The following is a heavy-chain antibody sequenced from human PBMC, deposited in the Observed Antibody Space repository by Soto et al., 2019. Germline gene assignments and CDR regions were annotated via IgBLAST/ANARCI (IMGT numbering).Heavy chain of an antibody. D-gene: IGHD3-10*01. Sequence: QVQLQQWGAGLLKPSETLSLTCAVYGGSFSGYYWSWIRQPPGKGLEWIGEINHSGSTNYNPSLKRRVTISVDTSKNQFSLKLSSVTAADTAVYYCAREAPRGVDYWGQGTLVTVSS. J-gene: IGHJ4*02. CDR1: GGSFSGYY. V-gene: IGHV4-34*01. CDR3: AREAPRGVDY. CDR2: INHSGST.